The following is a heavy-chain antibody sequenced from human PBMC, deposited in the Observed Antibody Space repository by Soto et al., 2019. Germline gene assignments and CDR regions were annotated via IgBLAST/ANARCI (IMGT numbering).Heavy chain of an antibody. Sequence: QVQLVQSGAEVKKPGASVKVSCKASGYTFTSYYMHWVRQAPGQGLEWMGIINPSGGSTSYAQKFQGRVTMTRDTSTSTVYMELSSLRSEDTAVYYCARTDIAVAGSPLNFDYWGQGTLVTVSS. J-gene: IGHJ4*02. CDR1: GYTFTSYY. CDR3: ARTDIAVAGSPLNFDY. D-gene: IGHD6-19*01. V-gene: IGHV1-46*01. CDR2: INPSGGST.